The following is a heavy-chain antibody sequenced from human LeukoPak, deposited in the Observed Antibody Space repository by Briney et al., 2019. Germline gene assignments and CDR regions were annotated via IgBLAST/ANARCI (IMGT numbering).Heavy chain of an antibody. D-gene: IGHD1-26*01. CDR3: ANFVGATPDAFDI. CDR1: GFTLSSYA. Sequence: GGSLRLSCAASGFTLSSYAMSWVRQAPGKGLEWVSAISGSGGSTYYADSVKGRSTISRDNSKNTLYLQMNSLRAEDTAVYYCANFVGATPDAFDIWGQGTMVTVSS. CDR2: ISGSGGST. J-gene: IGHJ3*02. V-gene: IGHV3-23*01.